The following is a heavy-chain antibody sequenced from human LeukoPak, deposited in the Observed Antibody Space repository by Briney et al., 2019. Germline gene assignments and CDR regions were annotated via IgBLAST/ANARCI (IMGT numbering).Heavy chain of an antibody. D-gene: IGHD3-16*01. V-gene: IGHV3-7*01. CDR1: ELSFSNYW. J-gene: IGHJ4*02. CDR3: ATRVDLSWFGALRH. Sequence: GGSLRLSCVVSELSFSNYWMDWVRQAPGKGLEWVAFIKQDGSETSYADSVKGRFTISRDNATNTLFLQMNSLRAEDSAVYYCATRVDLSWFGALRHWSQGTLVTVSS. CDR2: IKQDGSET.